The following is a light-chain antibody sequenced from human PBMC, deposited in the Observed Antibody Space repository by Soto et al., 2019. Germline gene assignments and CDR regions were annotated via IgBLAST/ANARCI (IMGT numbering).Light chain of an antibody. V-gene: IGKV1-17*01. CDR2: GAS. CDR1: QAISDD. Sequence: DIQMTQSPSSLSASVGDRVTITCRASQAISDDLGWYQQKPGKAPKRLIYGASTLQNGVPSRFRGSGSGTEFTLTISTLQPEDFATYYCLQHNTYPRTFGQGTKVELK. J-gene: IGKJ1*01. CDR3: LQHNTYPRT.